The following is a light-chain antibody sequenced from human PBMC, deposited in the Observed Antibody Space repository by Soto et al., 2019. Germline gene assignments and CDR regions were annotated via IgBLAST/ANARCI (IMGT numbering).Light chain of an antibody. CDR1: QSVSSSY. CDR2: GAS. J-gene: IGKJ1*01. Sequence: DIVLPQSPGTLSLSPGERATLSCRDSQSVSSSYLAWYKQKPGQAPRLLIYGASSRATGIPDRFSGSGSGTDVTLTISRLEPEDGAVYYGQQYGSSTGTFGQGTKVDIK. V-gene: IGKV3-20*01. CDR3: QQYGSSTGT.